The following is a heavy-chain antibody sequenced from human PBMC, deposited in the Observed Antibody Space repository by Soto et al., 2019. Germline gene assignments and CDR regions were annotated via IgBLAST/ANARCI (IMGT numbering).Heavy chain of an antibody. CDR1: GFSFSAYT. D-gene: IGHD1-26*01. Sequence: EVQLVESGGGLVKPGGSPRLSCAASGFSFSAYTMNWVRQAPGKGLEWVSCISGRSTYKYYAGSVEGRFTISRDNANNSLYLELSSLRVEDTAVYYCARDPREGRPFDYWGQGTLVTVSS. CDR3: ARDPREGRPFDY. J-gene: IGHJ4*02. V-gene: IGHV3-21*02. CDR2: ISGRSTYK.